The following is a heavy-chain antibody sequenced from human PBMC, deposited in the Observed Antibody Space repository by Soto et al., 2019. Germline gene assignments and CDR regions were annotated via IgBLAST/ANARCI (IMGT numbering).Heavy chain of an antibody. J-gene: IGHJ4*02. Sequence: SVKVSCKASGVTFSSYAISWVRQAPGQGLEWMGGIIPIFGTANYAQKFQGKVTITADKSTSTAYMELSSLRSEDTAVYYCARELSTKRWLQYNYWGQGTLVTVSS. V-gene: IGHV1-69*06. CDR1: GVTFSSYA. CDR2: IIPIFGTA. CDR3: ARELSTKRWLQYNY. D-gene: IGHD5-12*01.